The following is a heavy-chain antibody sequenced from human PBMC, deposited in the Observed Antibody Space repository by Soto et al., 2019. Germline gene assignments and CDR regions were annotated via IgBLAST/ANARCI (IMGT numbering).Heavy chain of an antibody. CDR1: GCDFTAYD. Sequence: GASVKVSCKASGCDFTAYDINWVRQASGQGLEWMGWMNPINGATGSARRFQGRVSMTRNTATGTAYLELTSLRSDDTAVYYCGRGPSPRAPAGGTPYYYAMDVWG. J-gene: IGHJ6*02. CDR3: GRGPSPRAPAGGTPYYYAMDV. D-gene: IGHD6-13*01. CDR2: MNPINGAT. V-gene: IGHV1-8*02.